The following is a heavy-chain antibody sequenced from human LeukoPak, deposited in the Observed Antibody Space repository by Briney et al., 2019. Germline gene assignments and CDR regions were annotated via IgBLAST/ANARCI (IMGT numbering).Heavy chain of an antibody. CDR2: ISGSGGST. D-gene: IGHD3-10*01. J-gene: IGHJ5*02. V-gene: IGHV3-23*01. CDR3: AKDEALWFGELPDWFDP. CDR1: GFTFSSYA. Sequence: GGSLRLSCAASGFTFSSYAMSWVRQAPGKGLEWVSAISGSGGSTYYADSVKGRFTISRDNSKNTLYLQMNSLRAEDMAVYYCAKDEALWFGELPDWFDPWGQGTLVTVSS.